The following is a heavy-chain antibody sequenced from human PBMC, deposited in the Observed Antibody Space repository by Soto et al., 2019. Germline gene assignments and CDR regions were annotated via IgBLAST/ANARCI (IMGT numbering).Heavy chain of an antibody. CDR2: ISGSGGST. Sequence: EVQLLESGGGLVQPGGSLRLSCEASGFTFSSYAMTWVRQAPGKGLEWVSAISGSGGSTYYADSVKGRFTISRGNSRNTLYLQMNSLRGEDTAVYYCAKDLGDSSGYYYGYFQHCGQGTLVTVSS. CDR1: GFTFSSYA. J-gene: IGHJ1*01. CDR3: AKDLGDSSGYYYGYFQH. D-gene: IGHD3-22*01. V-gene: IGHV3-23*01.